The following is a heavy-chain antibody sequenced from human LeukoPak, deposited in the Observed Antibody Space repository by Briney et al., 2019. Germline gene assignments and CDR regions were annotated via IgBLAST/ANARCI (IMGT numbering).Heavy chain of an antibody. Sequence: ASVKVSCKASGYTFTSYGISWVRQAPGQGLEWMGWISAYNGNTNYAQKLQGRVTMTTDTSTSTVYMELSTLRSEDTAVYYCARDAVASTPYYYYYYMDVWGKGTTVTVSS. J-gene: IGHJ6*03. CDR3: ARDAVASTPYYYYYYMDV. D-gene: IGHD2-21*01. V-gene: IGHV1-18*01. CDR2: ISAYNGNT. CDR1: GYTFTSYG.